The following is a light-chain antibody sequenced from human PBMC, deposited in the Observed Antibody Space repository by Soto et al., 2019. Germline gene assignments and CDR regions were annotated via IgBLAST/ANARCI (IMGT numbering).Light chain of an antibody. Sequence: QAALTQPPSASGTPGERVTTSCSGSSSNIGSNTVNWYQQLPGTAPKLLIYSNNQRPSGVPDRFSGSKSGTSASLAISGLQSEDEADYYCAAWDDSLNGYVFGTVTKVTVL. CDR1: SSNIGSNT. CDR2: SNN. V-gene: IGLV1-44*01. CDR3: AAWDDSLNGYV. J-gene: IGLJ1*01.